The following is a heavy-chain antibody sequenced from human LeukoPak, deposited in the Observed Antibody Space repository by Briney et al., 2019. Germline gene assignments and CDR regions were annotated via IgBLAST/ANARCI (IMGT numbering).Heavy chain of an antibody. Sequence: SETLSLTCAVSGGSISPKWWSWVRQPPGKGLEWIGEIHHSRTTNYNPSLKSRVTISVDKSKNQFSLKLSSVTAADTAVYYCASLDSSDAFDIWGQGTMVTVSS. CDR1: GGSISPKW. V-gene: IGHV4-4*02. CDR2: IHHSRTT. D-gene: IGHD2-15*01. CDR3: ASLDSSDAFDI. J-gene: IGHJ3*02.